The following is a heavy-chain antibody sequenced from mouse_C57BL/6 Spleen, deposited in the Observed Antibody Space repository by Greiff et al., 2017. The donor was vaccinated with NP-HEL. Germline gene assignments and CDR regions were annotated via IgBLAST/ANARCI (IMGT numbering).Heavy chain of an antibody. CDR3: ARCGSSGAIDY. Sequence: QVQLQQPGAELVRPGTSVKLSCKASGYTFTSYWMHWVKQRPGQGLEWIGVIDPSDSYTNYNQKFKGKATLTVDTSSSTAYMQLSSLTSEDSAVYYCARCGSSGAIDYWGQGTSVTVSS. V-gene: IGHV1-59*01. CDR2: IDPSDSYT. D-gene: IGHD1-1*01. CDR1: GYTFTSYW. J-gene: IGHJ4*01.